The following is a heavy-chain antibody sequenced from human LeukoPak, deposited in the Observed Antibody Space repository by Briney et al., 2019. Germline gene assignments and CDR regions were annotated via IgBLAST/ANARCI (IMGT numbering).Heavy chain of an antibody. Sequence: GGSLRLSCAASGFTFSSYSMNWVRQAPGKGLEWVSCISSSSSTIYYADSVKGRFTISRDNAKNSLYLQMNSLRAEDTAVYYCARGGVGYDYVWGSYRGAFDIWGQGTMVTVSS. CDR3: ARGGVGYDYVWGSYRGAFDI. J-gene: IGHJ3*02. CDR2: ISSSSSTI. CDR1: GFTFSSYS. V-gene: IGHV3-48*01. D-gene: IGHD3-16*02.